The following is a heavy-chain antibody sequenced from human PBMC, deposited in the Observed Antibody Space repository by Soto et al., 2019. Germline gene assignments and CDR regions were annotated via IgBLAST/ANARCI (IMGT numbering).Heavy chain of an antibody. V-gene: IGHV3-33*01. D-gene: IGHD3-3*01. CDR1: GFTFSSYG. Sequence: GGSLRLSCAASGFTFSSYGMHWVRQAPGKGLEWVAVIWYDGSNKYYADSVKGRFTISRDNSKNTLYLQMNSLRAEDTAVYYCALGEDFWSGYFRLPRSTNGMDVWGQGTTVTVSS. CDR2: IWYDGSNK. J-gene: IGHJ6*02. CDR3: ALGEDFWSGYFRLPRSTNGMDV.